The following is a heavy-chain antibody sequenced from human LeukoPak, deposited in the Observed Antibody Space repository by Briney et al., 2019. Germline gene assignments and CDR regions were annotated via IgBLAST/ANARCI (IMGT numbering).Heavy chain of an antibody. CDR2: ITHSGTT. Sequence: SDTLSLNCAVYGGSFSGYYRAWIRQRPGKGLEWIGEITHSGTTSYNPSVKSRLSISVDTSKNQFSLRLRSVTAADTAVYYCAKEGRRGTRSPSVWGQGTLVTVSS. V-gene: IGHV4-34*01. CDR3: AKEGRRGTRSPSV. D-gene: IGHD1/OR15-1a*01. CDR1: GGSFSGYY. J-gene: IGHJ4*02.